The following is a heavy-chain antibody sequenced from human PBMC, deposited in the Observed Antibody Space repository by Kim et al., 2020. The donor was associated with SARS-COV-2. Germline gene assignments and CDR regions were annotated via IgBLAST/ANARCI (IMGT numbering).Heavy chain of an antibody. Sequence: SETLSLTCTVSGGSISSNYWSWILHHPPEGLQWIGCIYYSGSTNYNHSLNSRLTITSVTSTNKLSLTLRSVTTAATAVYYCARGKLLCLAESSTAVGYYG. V-gene: IGHV4-59*12. J-gene: IGHJ6*01. D-gene: IGHD3-10*01. CDR3: ARGKLLCLAESSTAVGYYG. CDR1: GGSISSNY. CDR2: IYYSGST.